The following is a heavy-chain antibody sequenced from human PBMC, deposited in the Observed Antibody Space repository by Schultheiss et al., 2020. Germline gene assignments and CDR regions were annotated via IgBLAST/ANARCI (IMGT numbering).Heavy chain of an antibody. CDR3: ARPGGGLRYFDWLLSD. Sequence: SETLSLTCTVSGGSISSSSYYWGWIRQPLGKGLEWIGSIYYSGSTYYNPSLKSRVTISVDTSKNQFSLKLSSVTAADTAVYYCARPGGGLRYFDWLLSDWGQGTLVTVSS. CDR2: IYYSGST. V-gene: IGHV4-39*01. CDR1: GGSISSSSYY. J-gene: IGHJ4*02. D-gene: IGHD3-9*01.